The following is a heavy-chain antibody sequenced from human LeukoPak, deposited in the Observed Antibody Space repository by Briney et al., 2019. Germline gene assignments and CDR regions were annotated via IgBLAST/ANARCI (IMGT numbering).Heavy chain of an antibody. V-gene: IGHV1-18*04. D-gene: IGHD2/OR15-2a*01. CDR2: VSAYNGKT. CDR3: ARGDTFLPTHYFDP. CDR1: GYTSTSYY. J-gene: IGHJ5*02. Sequence: ASVKVSRKASGYTSTSYYVHWVRQAPGQGLEWMGWVSAYNGKTNYAQSLQDRVTMTTDTSTSTVYMELRSLRSDDTALYYCARGDTFLPTHYFDPWGQGTLVTVSS.